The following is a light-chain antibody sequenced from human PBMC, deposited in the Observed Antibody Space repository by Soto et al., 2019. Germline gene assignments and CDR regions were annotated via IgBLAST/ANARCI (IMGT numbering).Light chain of an antibody. CDR3: QQYDSYAWT. V-gene: IGKV1-5*01. J-gene: IGKJ1*01. CDR2: DAS. CDR1: QSISSW. Sequence: DIHITQSPSILSASVGDRVTITRRASQSISSWLAWYQQKPGKAPKLLIYDASSLESGVPSRFSGIGSGTEFTLTITSLQPDDFATYYCQQYDSYAWTVGQGTKVDIK.